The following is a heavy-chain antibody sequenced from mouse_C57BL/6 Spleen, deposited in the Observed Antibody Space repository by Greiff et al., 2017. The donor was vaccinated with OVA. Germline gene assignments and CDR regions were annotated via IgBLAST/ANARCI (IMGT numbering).Heavy chain of an antibody. CDR1: GYTFTDYY. V-gene: IGHV1-26*01. J-gene: IGHJ1*03. CDR2: INPNNGGT. CDR3: AREDVGYFDV. Sequence: EVQLQQSGPELVKPGASVKISCKASGYTFTDYYMNWVGQSHGKSLEWIGDINPNNGGTSYNQKFKGKATLTVDKSSSTAYMKLRSLTSEDSAVYYCAREDVGYFDVWGTGTTVTVSS.